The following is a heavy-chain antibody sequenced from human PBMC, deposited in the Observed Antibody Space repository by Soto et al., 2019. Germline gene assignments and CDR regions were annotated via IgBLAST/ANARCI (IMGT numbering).Heavy chain of an antibody. V-gene: IGHV4-39*01. J-gene: IGHJ4*02. Sequence: QVQLQESGPGLVKPSETLSLTCTVSGDSITGSSSYWDWIRQSPGGGLEGIGAIFYSGTTYYNPSLKSRVTVSVDTSKNQFSLKLTSVTAADTAVYYCARHPNRPVAGDIWGQGTLVTVSS. CDR1: GDSITGSSSY. D-gene: IGHD6-19*01. CDR3: ARHPNRPVAGDI. CDR2: IFYSGTT.